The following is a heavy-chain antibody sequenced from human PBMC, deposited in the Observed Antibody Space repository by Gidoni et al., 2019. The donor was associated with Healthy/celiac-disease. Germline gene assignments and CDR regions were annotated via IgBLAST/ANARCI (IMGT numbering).Heavy chain of an antibody. CDR3: ARDYYGSGSYYPSYWYFDL. V-gene: IGHV1-69*01. Sequence: QVQLVQSGAEVKKPGSSVKVSCKASGGTFSSYAISWVRQAPGQGLEWMGGIIPIFGTANYAQKFQGRVTITADESTSTAYMELSSLRSEDTAVYYCARDYYGSGSYYPSYWYFDLWGRGTLVTVSS. CDR1: GGTFSSYA. D-gene: IGHD3-10*01. CDR2: IIPIFGTA. J-gene: IGHJ2*01.